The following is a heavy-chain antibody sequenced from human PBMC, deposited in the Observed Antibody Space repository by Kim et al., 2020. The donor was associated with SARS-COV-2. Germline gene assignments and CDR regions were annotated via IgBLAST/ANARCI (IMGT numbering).Heavy chain of an antibody. Sequence: AGSVKGRFTISRDNAKNSLYLQMNSLRAEDTALYYCAKISSGSYYEYYFDYWGQGTLVTVSS. J-gene: IGHJ4*02. V-gene: IGHV3-9*01. CDR3: AKISSGSYYEYYFDY. D-gene: IGHD1-26*01.